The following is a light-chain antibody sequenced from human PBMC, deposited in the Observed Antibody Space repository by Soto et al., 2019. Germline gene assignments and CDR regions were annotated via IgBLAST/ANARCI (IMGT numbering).Light chain of an antibody. V-gene: IGKV4-1*01. J-gene: IGKJ1*01. CDR3: QQYYSTPWT. CDR1: QSVLYSSNNKTY. Sequence: DIVMTQSPDSLAVSLGDRATINCKSRQSVLYSSNNKTYLSWYQQKPGQPPKVLIYWASTREFGVPDRLSGSGSGTDFTLPSSSLKASGVAVDYCQQYYSTPWTFGQGTKVEI. CDR2: WAS.